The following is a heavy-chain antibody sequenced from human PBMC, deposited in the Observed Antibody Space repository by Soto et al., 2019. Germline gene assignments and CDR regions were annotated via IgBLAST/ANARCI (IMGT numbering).Heavy chain of an antibody. J-gene: IGHJ4*01. V-gene: IGHV1-46*01. D-gene: IGHD2-21*01. CDR3: ARDFAAGEH. CDR2: INPASGST. Sequence: QVQLVQSGAEVKKPGASVKVSCWTSGYTFTHYYIHWVRQAPGQGLEWLCIINPASGSTNYAQGFKGRASSTMNTPATTVSTERSRRRAAGTAIYSCARDFAAGEHGGDETMVTVSS. CDR1: GYTFTHYY.